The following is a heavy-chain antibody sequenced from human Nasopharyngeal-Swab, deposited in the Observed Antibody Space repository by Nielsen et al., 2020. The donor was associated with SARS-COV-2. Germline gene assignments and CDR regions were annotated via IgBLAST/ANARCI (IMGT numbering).Heavy chain of an antibody. CDR2: IKEDGSEK. V-gene: IGHV3-7*01. CDR1: GFTFSSYS. CDR3: ARENSGWNDY. D-gene: IGHD6-19*01. Sequence: GESLKISCAASGFTFSSYSMNWVRQAPGKGLEWVANIKEDGSEKYYVDSLKGRFTISRDNARNSLYLQMNSLSAEDTAVYYCARENSGWNDYWGQGTLVTVSS. J-gene: IGHJ4*02.